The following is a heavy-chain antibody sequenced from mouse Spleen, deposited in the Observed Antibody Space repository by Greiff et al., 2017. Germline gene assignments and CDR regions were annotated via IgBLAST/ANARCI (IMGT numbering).Heavy chain of an antibody. J-gene: IGHJ3*01. CDR2: IDPSDSYT. CDR1: GYTFTSYW. D-gene: IGHD1-1*01. CDR3: ASYGGNFAY. Sequence: QVQLQQPGAELVKPGASVKLSCKASGYTFTSYWMQWVKQRPGQGLEWIGEIDPSDSYTNYNQKFKGKATLTVDTSPSTAYMQLSSLTSEDSAVYYCASYGGNFAYWGQGTLVTVSA. V-gene: IGHV1-50*01.